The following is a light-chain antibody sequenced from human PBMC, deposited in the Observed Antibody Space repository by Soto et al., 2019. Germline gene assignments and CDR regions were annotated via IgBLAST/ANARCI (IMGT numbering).Light chain of an antibody. V-gene: IGKV3-15*01. J-gene: IGKJ1*01. CDR3: QQYNNWPPT. CDR2: GAS. Sequence: EIVMTQSPATLSVSPGERATLSCRASQSVSSNLAWYQQKPGQAPRLLIYGASTRATGIPARFSGSGSGTEFTLTISSLQSEDFAVYYCQQYNNWPPTFGQATKVEIK. CDR1: QSVSSN.